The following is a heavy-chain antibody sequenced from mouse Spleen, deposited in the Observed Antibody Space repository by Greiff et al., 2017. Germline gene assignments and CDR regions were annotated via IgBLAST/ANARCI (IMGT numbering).Heavy chain of an antibody. J-gene: IGHJ2*01. CDR2: IYPYNGGT. D-gene: IGHD2-4*01. V-gene: IGHV1S29*02. Sequence: VQLQQSGPELVKPGASVKISCKASGYTFTDYNMHWVKQSHGKSLEWIGYIYPYNGGTGYNQKFKSKATLTVDNSSSTAYMELRSLTSEDSAVYYCARRGSMITYYFDYWGQGTTLTVSS. CDR3: ARRGSMITYYFDY. CDR1: GYTFTDYN.